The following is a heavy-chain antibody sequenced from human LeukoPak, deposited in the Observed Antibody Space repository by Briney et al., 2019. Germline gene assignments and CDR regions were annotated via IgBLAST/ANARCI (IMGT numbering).Heavy chain of an antibody. CDR3: ARGVAALFTDSYNWFDP. CDR2: ISAYNGNT. D-gene: IGHD6-13*01. V-gene: IGHV1-18*01. J-gene: IGHJ5*02. Sequence: ASVKVSCKASGYIFSNFFSSYGITWVRQAPGQGLEWMGWISAYNGNTNYAQKLQGRVTMTTDTSTSTAYMELRSLRSDDTAVYYCARGVAALFTDSYNWFDPWGQGTLVTVSS. CDR1: GYIFSNFFSSYG.